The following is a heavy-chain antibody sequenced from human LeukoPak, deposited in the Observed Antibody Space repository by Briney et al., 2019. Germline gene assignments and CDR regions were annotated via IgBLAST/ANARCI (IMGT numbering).Heavy chain of an antibody. CDR3: ARDGTRMGNYFNY. J-gene: IGHJ4*02. V-gene: IGHV4-38-2*02. CDR2: IYHSGST. Sequence: SETLSLTCTVSGYSISSGYYWGWIRQPPGKGLDWIGGIYHSGSTFYNPSLKSRVTISLDTSKNQFSLKLSSVTAADTAVYFCARDGTRMGNYFNYWGQGTLVTVSS. D-gene: IGHD7-27*01. CDR1: GYSISSGYY.